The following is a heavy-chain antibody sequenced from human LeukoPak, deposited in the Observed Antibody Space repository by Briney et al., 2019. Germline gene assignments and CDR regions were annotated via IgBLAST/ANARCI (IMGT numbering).Heavy chain of an antibody. CDR2: ISSTTNNI. D-gene: IGHD3-16*01. Sequence: SGGSLRLSCAASGFTFSSYSMNWVRQAPGKGLEWVSSISSTTNNIYYADSVKGRFTISRDKTENSLYLQMNSLRAEDTAVYYCARGLWSNGYTVGIYHFDYWGQGTLVTVSS. CDR1: GFTFSSYS. V-gene: IGHV3-21*01. CDR3: ARGLWSNGYTVGIYHFDY. J-gene: IGHJ4*02.